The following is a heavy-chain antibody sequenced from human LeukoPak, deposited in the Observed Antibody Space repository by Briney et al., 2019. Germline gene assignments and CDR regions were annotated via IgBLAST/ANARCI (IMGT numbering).Heavy chain of an antibody. CDR3: ARGSKYYDSSGYSYYGMDV. D-gene: IGHD3-22*01. V-gene: IGHV4-4*07. Sequence: PSETLSLTCTVSGGSISSYYWSWIRQPAGKGLEWIGRIYTSGSTNYNPSLKSRVTMSVDTSKNQFSLKLSSVTAADTAVYYCARGSKYYDSSGYSYYGMDVWGQGTTVTVSS. CDR2: IYTSGST. CDR1: GGSISSYY. J-gene: IGHJ6*02.